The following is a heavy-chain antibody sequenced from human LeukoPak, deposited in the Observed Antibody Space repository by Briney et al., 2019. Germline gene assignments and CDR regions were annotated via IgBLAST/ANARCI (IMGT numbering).Heavy chain of an antibody. CDR2: VHRSKAT. V-gene: IGHV4-4*01. D-gene: IGHD1-26*01. CDR3: TRESGAFSPFGF. J-gene: IGHJ4*02. Sequence: AGTLSLTCAVSGGSIMTTNWWSWVRQPPGKGLEGIGVVHRSKATNYNPSLESRVSMSIDTSKNQMSLKLTSVTAADTAIYFCTRESGAFSPFGFWGQGTLVTV. CDR1: GGSIMTTNW.